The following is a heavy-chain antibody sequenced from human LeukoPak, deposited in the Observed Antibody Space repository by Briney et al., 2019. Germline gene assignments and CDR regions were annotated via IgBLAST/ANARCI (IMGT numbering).Heavy chain of an antibody. CDR2: ISSSSIYI. CDR3: ARASIPSAHGAFDI. CDR1: GFTFSTYY. Sequence: GGSLRLSCAASGFTFSTYYMNWVRQAPGKGLEWVSSISSSSIYIYYADSVKGRFTISRDNAKNTLYLQMNSLRAEDTAVYYCARASIPSAHGAFDIWGQGTMVTVSS. V-gene: IGHV3-21*01. D-gene: IGHD6-6*01. J-gene: IGHJ3*02.